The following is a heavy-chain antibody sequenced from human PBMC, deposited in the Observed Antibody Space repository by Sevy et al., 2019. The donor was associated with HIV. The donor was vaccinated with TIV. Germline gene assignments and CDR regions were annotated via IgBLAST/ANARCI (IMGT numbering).Heavy chain of an antibody. CDR1: GFTFSSYW. Sequence: GGSLRLSCAASGFTFSSYWMLWVRQAPGKGLVWVSRINSDGSSTSYADSVKGRFTISRDNAKNTLYLQMNSLRAEDTAVYYCARVHAYSYGDFDYWGQGTLVTVSS. CDR3: ARVHAYSYGDFDY. CDR2: INSDGSST. J-gene: IGHJ4*02. D-gene: IGHD5-18*01. V-gene: IGHV3-74*01.